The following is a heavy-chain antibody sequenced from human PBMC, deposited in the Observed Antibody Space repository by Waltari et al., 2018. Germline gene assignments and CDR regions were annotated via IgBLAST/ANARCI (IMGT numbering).Heavy chain of an antibody. CDR3: ARVGFYYGSGSSISHFDY. CDR1: GYTFTRYD. V-gene: IGHV1-8*03. Sequence: QVQLVQSGAEVKKPGASVKVSCKDSGYTFTRYDLNWVRQATGQRLEWMGWMNPNSGNTGYAQKFQGRVTITRNTSISTAYMELSSLRSEDTAVYYCARVGFYYGSGSSISHFDYWGQGTLVTVSS. CDR2: MNPNSGNT. D-gene: IGHD3-10*01. J-gene: IGHJ4*02.